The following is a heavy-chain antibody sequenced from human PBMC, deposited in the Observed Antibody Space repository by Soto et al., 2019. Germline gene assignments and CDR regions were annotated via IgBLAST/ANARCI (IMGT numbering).Heavy chain of an antibody. V-gene: IGHV4-39*01. CDR3: ARHIDY. J-gene: IGHJ4*02. Sequence: QLQLQESGPGLVKPSETLSLTCTVSGGSISSSSYYWGWIRQAPGKGLEWIGRIYYSGSTYYNPPPXGXLTLSVDTSKNQFSLKLSSVTAADTAVYYCARHIDYWGQGTLVTVSS. CDR1: GGSISSSSYY. CDR2: IYYSGST.